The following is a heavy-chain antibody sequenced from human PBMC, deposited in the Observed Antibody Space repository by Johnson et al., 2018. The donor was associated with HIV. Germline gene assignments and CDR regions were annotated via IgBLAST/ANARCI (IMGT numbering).Heavy chain of an antibody. CDR3: AREWGVMTFGGVIPRNAFDI. CDR2: INTDGSAT. V-gene: IGHV3-74*01. J-gene: IGHJ3*02. CDR1: GFTFSSYW. Sequence: VLLVESGGGLVQPGGSLRLSCAASGFTFSSYWMHWVRQAPGKGLVWVSRINTDGSATTYADSVKGRFTISRDNAKNTLYLQMNSLRVEDTAVYYCAREWGVMTFGGVIPRNAFDIWGQGTMVTVSS. D-gene: IGHD3-16*01.